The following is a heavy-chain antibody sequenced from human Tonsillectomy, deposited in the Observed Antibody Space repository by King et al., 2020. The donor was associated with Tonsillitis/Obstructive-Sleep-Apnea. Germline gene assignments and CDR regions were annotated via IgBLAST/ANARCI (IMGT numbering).Heavy chain of an antibody. CDR1: GFPFSSYE. CDR2: IDSSASNI. Sequence: QLVQSGGGLVQPGGSLRLSCAASGFPFSSYEMKWVRQAPGKGLEWVSYIDSSASNIYYADSVKGRFTISRDNAKNSLYLQMSSLRAEDAAVYYCARVLDYYYYSMDVWGKGTTVTVSS. V-gene: IGHV3-48*03. D-gene: IGHD2-15*01. J-gene: IGHJ6*03. CDR3: ARVLDYYYYSMDV.